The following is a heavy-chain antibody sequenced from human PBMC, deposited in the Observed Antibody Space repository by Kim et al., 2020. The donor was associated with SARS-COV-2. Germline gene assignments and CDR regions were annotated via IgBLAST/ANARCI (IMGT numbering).Heavy chain of an antibody. CDR2: TFYSSKWYN. D-gene: IGHD2-21*01. Sequence: SQTLSLTCAISGDSVSSDIVAWNWIRQSPSRGLEWLGRTFYSSKWYNEYAVSVKSRISINPDTSKNQFSLQLDSVTPEDTAVYYCARDGPWVEILFDYW. CDR3: ARDGPWVEILFDY. J-gene: IGHJ4*01. V-gene: IGHV6-1*01. CDR1: GDSVSSDIVA.